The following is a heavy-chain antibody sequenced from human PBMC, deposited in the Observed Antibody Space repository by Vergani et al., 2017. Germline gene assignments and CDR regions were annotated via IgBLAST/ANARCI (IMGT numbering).Heavy chain of an antibody. CDR2: ISSSSNTI. Sequence: EVQLMESGGGLVQAGGSLRLSCAASGFSFSTYGMNWVRQAPEKGLEWVSYISSSSNTINYADSVKGRFTLSRDNAKNSLYLQMNSLRAEDTAVYYCASSKDPGTFDYWGQGTLVTVSS. CDR3: ASSKDPGTFDY. D-gene: IGHD2-2*01. CDR1: GFSFSTYG. V-gene: IGHV3-48*01. J-gene: IGHJ4*02.